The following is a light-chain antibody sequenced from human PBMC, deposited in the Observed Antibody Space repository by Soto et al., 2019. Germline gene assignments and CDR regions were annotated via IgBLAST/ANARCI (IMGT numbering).Light chain of an antibody. V-gene: IGLV2-14*01. Sequence: QSALTQPASVSGSPGQSITISCTGTSSDVGGYKYVSWYQQHPGKAPKLMIYEVTNRPSGVSNRFSGSKSGNTASLTISGXXAEDEADYYCSSYTSRRTVVFGTGTKVTVL. J-gene: IGLJ1*01. CDR2: EVT. CDR1: SSDVGGYKY. CDR3: SSYTSRRTVV.